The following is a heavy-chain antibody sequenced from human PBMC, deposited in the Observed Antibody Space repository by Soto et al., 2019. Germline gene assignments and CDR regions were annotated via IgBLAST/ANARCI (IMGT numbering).Heavy chain of an antibody. CDR3: AKALGELSPESYDH. J-gene: IGHJ4*02. CDR2: ISYDGSNQ. CDR1: GFTFSSYG. Sequence: QVQLVESGGGVVQPGRSLRLSCAASGFTFSSYGMHWVRQAPGKGLEWVAIISYDGSNQYYADSVKGRFTISRDNSKNTLYLQMNSLIAEDTAVYYCAKALGELSPESYDHWGQGVLVTVSS. V-gene: IGHV3-30*18. D-gene: IGHD3-16*02.